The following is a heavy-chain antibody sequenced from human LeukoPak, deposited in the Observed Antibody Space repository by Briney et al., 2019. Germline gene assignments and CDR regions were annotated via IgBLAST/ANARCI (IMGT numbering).Heavy chain of an antibody. Sequence: PSETLSLTCSVSGYSISSGNYWSWIRQPPGKGLEWIGEINHSGSTNYNPSLKSRVTISVDTSKNQFSLKLSSVTAADTAVYYCARHKDRRWSSPIDYWGQGTLVTVSS. CDR3: ARHKDRRWSSPIDY. CDR2: INHSGST. V-gene: IGHV4-34*01. D-gene: IGHD1-26*01. CDR1: GYSISSGNY. J-gene: IGHJ4*02.